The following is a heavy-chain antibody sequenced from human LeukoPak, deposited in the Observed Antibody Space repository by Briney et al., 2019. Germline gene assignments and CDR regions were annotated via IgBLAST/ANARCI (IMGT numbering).Heavy chain of an antibody. CDR2: IYYSGRT. CDR3: ARGSSWYFDY. V-gene: IGHV4-59*01. J-gene: IGHJ4*02. Sequence: SETLSLTCTVSGCSISSYYWSWLRQPQGKGLEWSGYIYYSGRTNYNPPLKSRVTISVDTSKNQSSLKLSSVTAADTAVYYCARGSSWYFDYWGQGTLVTVSS. D-gene: IGHD6-13*01. CDR1: GCSISSYY.